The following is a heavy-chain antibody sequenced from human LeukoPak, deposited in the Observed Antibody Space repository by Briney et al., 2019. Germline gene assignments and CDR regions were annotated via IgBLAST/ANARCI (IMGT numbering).Heavy chain of an antibody. V-gene: IGHV3-30*02. D-gene: IGHD6-13*01. Sequence: PGGSLRLSCAASGFTFNSYGMHWVRQAPGKGLEWVAFIRYDGTNTYYADSVKGRFTISRDNSKNTLYLQMNSLRSEDTAVYYCARQTIAAAAPDYWGQGTLVTVSS. CDR2: IRYDGTNT. J-gene: IGHJ4*02. CDR3: ARQTIAAAAPDY. CDR1: GFTFNSYG.